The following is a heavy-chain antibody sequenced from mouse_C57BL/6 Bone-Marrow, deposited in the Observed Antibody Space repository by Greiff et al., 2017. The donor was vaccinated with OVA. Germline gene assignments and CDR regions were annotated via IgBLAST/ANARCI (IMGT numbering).Heavy chain of an antibody. J-gene: IGHJ3*01. V-gene: IGHV5-16*01. Sequence: EVQLVESEGGLVQPGRSMKLSCTASGFTFSYYYMAWVRQVPEKGLEWVANINYDGSSTYYLDSLKSRFIISRDNAKNILYLQMSSLKSEDTATYYCARDPFSPFPYWGQGTLVTVSA. CDR1: GFTFSYYY. CDR2: INYDGSST. CDR3: ARDPFSPFPY.